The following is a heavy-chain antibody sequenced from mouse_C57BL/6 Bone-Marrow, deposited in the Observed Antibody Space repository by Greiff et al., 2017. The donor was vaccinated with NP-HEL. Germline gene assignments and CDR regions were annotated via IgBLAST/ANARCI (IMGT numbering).Heavy chain of an antibody. V-gene: IGHV1-81*01. D-gene: IGHD1-1*01. J-gene: IGHJ3*01. Sequence: VKLVESGAELARPGASVKLSCKASGYTFTSYGISWVKQRTGQGLEWIGEIYPRSGNTYYNEKFKGKATLTADKSSSTAYMELRSLTSEDSAVYFCARPYGSSYEFAYWGQGTLVTVSA. CDR1: GYTFTSYG. CDR3: ARPYGSSYEFAY. CDR2: IYPRSGNT.